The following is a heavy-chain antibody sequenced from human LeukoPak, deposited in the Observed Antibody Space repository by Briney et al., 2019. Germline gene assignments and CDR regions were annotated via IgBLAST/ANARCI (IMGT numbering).Heavy chain of an antibody. V-gene: IGHV3-74*01. Sequence: GGSLRLSCAASGFTFSSYWMHWVRQAPGKGLVWVSRHNTDGGSTIYADSVKGRFTISRDNAKNTLYLQMSSLRAEDTAVYYCARGYYDSNDSNRSNWFDPWGQGTLVTVSS. D-gene: IGHD3-22*01. CDR1: GFTFSSYW. CDR2: HNTDGGST. J-gene: IGHJ5*02. CDR3: ARGYYDSNDSNRSNWFDP.